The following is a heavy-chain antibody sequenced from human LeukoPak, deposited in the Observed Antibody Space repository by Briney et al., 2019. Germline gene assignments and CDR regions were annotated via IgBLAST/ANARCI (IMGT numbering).Heavy chain of an antibody. J-gene: IGHJ5*02. CDR1: GFTFSDYS. CDR2: ISSSSSTI. D-gene: IGHD3-22*01. CDR3: ARTYYYESSGYYYGWFDP. V-gene: IGHV3-48*01. Sequence: PGGSLRLSCAASGFTFSDYSMNWVRQAPGKGLEWVSYISSSSSTIYYADSVKGRFTISRDNAKNSLYLQMNSLRAEDTAVYYCARTYYYESSGYYYGWFDPWGQGTLVTVSS.